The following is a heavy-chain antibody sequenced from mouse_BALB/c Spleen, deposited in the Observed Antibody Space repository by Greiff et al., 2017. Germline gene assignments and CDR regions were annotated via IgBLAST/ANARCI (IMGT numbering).Heavy chain of an antibody. CDR1: GYTFTDYN. J-gene: IGHJ2*01. V-gene: IGHV1-18*01. D-gene: IGHD2-4*01. CDR3: ARCDYGYFDY. Sequence: EVHLVESGPELVKPGASVKIPCKASGYTFTDYNMDWVKQSHGKSLEWIGDINPNNGGTIYNQKFKGKATLTVDKSSSTAYMELRSLTSEDTAVYYCARCDYGYFDYWGQGTTLTVSS. CDR2: INPNNGGT.